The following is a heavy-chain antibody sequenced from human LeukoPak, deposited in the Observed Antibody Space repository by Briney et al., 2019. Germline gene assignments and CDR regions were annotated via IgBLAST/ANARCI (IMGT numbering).Heavy chain of an antibody. CDR1: GFTFSDST. CDR2: INSAGSTT. D-gene: IGHD1-14*01. CDR3: AKPVEPDSQTRLDP. J-gene: IGHJ5*02. Sequence: GGSLRLSCAASGFTFSDSTMNWVRQASGKGLEWVASINSAGSTTHYADSVKGRFTISRDNSKNTLFLQMNSLRAEDTAVYYCAKPVEPDSQTRLDPWGQGTLVTVSS. V-gene: IGHV3-NL1*01.